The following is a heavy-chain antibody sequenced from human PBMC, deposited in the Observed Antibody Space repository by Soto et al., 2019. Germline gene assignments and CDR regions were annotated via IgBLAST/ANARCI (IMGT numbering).Heavy chain of an antibody. CDR2: INSDGSST. CDR1: GFTFSSYW. D-gene: IGHD5-18*01. Sequence: EVQLVESGGGLVQPGGSLRLSCAASGFTFSSYWMHWVRQAPGKGLVWVSRINSDGSSTSYADSVKGRFTISRDNAKNTLYLQMNSLRAEDTAVYSCARDTDSHSYGYEFFDYWGQGTLVTVSS. CDR3: ARDTDSHSYGYEFFDY. V-gene: IGHV3-74*01. J-gene: IGHJ4*02.